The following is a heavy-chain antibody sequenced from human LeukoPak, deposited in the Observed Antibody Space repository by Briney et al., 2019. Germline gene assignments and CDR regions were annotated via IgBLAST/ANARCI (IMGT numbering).Heavy chain of an antibody. Sequence: SETLSLTCTVSGGSISSSSYYWGWIRQPPGKGLEWIGSIYYSGSTYYNPSLKSRVSISVDTSKNQFSLKLSSVTAADTAVYYCAGDLGVAGAWIIDYWGQGTLVTVSS. V-gene: IGHV4-39*07. CDR3: AGDLGVAGAWIIDY. CDR1: GGSISSSSYY. CDR2: IYYSGST. D-gene: IGHD6-19*01. J-gene: IGHJ4*02.